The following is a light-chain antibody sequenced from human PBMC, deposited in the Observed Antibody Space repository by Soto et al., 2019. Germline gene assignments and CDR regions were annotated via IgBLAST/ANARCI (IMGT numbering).Light chain of an antibody. Sequence: QSVLTRPASVSGSPGQSITISCTGTSSDVGGYNYVSWYQQHPGKAPKLMIYDVSNRPSGVSNRFSGSKSGNTASLTISGLQAEDEADYYCSSYTSSSTSVFGGGTQLTVL. J-gene: IGLJ2*01. CDR3: SSYTSSSTSV. V-gene: IGLV2-14*01. CDR2: DVS. CDR1: SSDVGGYNY.